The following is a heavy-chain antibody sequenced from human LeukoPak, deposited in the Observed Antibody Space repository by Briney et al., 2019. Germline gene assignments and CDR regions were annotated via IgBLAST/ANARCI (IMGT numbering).Heavy chain of an antibody. CDR3: ARAAWDRVYYYYMDV. D-gene: IGHD1-26*01. CDR2: IYSSGST. Sequence: SETLSLTCTVSGGSISGNYWSWIRQPAGKGLEWIGRIYSSGSTNYNPSLKSRVTMSVDTSKNQFSLKLTSVTAADTAVYYCARAAWDRVYYYYMDVWGKGTTVTVSS. V-gene: IGHV4-4*07. CDR1: GGSISGNY. J-gene: IGHJ6*03.